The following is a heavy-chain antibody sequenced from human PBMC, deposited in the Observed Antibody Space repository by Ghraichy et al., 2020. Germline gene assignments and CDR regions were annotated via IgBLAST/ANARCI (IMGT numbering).Heavy chain of an antibody. D-gene: IGHD4-17*01. V-gene: IGHV4-30-2*01. J-gene: IGHJ3*02. Sequence: SETLSLTCAVSGGSISSGGYSWSWIRQPPGKGLVWIGYIYHSGSTYYNPSLKSRITISVDKSKNQFSLKLRSVTAADTAMFYCARTMSIRDGPYGDYVDAFAMWGQGTMVTVSS. CDR1: GGSISSGGYS. CDR3: ARTMSIRDGPYGDYVDAFAM. CDR2: IYHSGST.